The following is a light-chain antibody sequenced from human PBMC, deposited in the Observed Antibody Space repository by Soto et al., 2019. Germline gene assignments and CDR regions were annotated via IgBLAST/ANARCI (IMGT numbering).Light chain of an antibody. V-gene: IGLV2-8*01. CDR2: DVN. Sequence: QSVLTQPPSASGSPGQSVTISCTGTSSDVGAYIFVSWYQQHPGKAPKLMVYDVNRRPPGVPDRFFGSKSGNTASLTVSRLQAEDEADYHRVSFAGGTYVFGTGTKLTVL. CDR1: SSDVGAYIF. J-gene: IGLJ1*01. CDR3: VSFAGGTYV.